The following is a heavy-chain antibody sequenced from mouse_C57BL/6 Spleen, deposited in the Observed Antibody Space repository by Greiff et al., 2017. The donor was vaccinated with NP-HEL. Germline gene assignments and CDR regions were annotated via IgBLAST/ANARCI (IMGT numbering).Heavy chain of an antibody. J-gene: IGHJ2*01. CDR3: ASERCYGYDKGFDY. Sequence: QVQLQQPGTELVKPGASVKLSCKASGYTFTSYWMHWVKQRPGQGLEWIGNINPSNGGTNYNEKFKSKATLTVDKSSSTAYMQLSSLTSEDSAVYEGASERCYGYDKGFDYWGQGTTLTVSS. V-gene: IGHV1-53*01. D-gene: IGHD2-2*01. CDR1: GYTFTSYW. CDR2: INPSNGGT.